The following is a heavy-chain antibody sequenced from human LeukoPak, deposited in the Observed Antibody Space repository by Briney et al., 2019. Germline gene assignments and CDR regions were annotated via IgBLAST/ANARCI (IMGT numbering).Heavy chain of an antibody. CDR2: IWYDGSNK. D-gene: IGHD3-10*01. J-gene: IGHJ6*02. Sequence: PGRSLRLSCAASGFTFSSYGMHWVRQAPGKGLEWVAVIWYDGSNKYYADSVKGRFTISRDNSKNTLYLQMNSLRAEDTAVYYCARALLWFGELYRPIKPSYYYYGMDVWGQGTTVTVSS. CDR3: ARALLWFGELYRPIKPSYYYYGMDV. CDR1: GFTFSSYG. V-gene: IGHV3-33*01.